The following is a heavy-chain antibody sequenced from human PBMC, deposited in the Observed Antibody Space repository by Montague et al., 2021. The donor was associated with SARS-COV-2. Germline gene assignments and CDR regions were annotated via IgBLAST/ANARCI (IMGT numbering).Heavy chain of an antibody. D-gene: IGHD3-3*01. CDR3: ARDRWPYDFWNGYYLRGVFDP. CDR2: ISSSSSYI. Sequence: SLRLSCAASGFTFSSYSMNWVRQAPGKGLEWVSSISSSSSYIYYADSVKGRFTISRDNAKNSLYLQMNSLRAEDTAVYYRARDRWPYDFWNGYYLRGVFDPWGQGTLVTVSS. CDR1: GFTFSSYS. V-gene: IGHV3-21*01. J-gene: IGHJ5*02.